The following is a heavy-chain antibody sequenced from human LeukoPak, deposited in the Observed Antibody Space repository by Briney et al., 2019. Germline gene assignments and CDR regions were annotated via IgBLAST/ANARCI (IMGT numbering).Heavy chain of an antibody. V-gene: IGHV4-39*07. J-gene: IGHJ4*02. D-gene: IGHD4-17*01. CDR2: IYYSGST. Sequence: SETLSLTCTVSGGSISSSSYYWGWIRQPPGKGLEWIGSIYYSGSTYYNPSLKSRVTISVDTSKNQFSLKLRSVTAADTAVYYCARDGVTVTTDWGQGTLVTVSS. CDR1: GGSISSSSYY. CDR3: ARDGVTVTTD.